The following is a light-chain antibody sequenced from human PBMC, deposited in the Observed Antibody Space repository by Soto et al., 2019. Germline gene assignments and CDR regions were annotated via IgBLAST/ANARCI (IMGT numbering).Light chain of an antibody. CDR3: CSYTVSGTYV. CDR1: SSDVGGYNY. CDR2: AVS. V-gene: IGLV2-14*01. J-gene: IGLJ1*01. Sequence: HSALTQPASVSGSPGQSITISCTGTSSDVGGYNYVSWYQQHPGKAPKLMIYAVSNRPSGVSNRFSGSKSGNTATLTISGLQAEDEADYYCCSYTVSGTYVFGTGTKVTVL.